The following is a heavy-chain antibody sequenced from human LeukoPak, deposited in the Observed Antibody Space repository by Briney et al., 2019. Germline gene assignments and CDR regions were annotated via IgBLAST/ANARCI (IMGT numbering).Heavy chain of an antibody. V-gene: IGHV3-66*01. Sequence: GGSLRLSCAASGFTVSSNYMSWVRQAPGKGLEWVSVIYSGGSTYYADSVKGRFTISRDNSKNTLYLQMNSLRVEDTAVYYCARCTTGRTFGSLREIKRSREIDYWGQGTLVTVSS. CDR1: GFTVSSNY. J-gene: IGHJ4*02. CDR3: ARCTTGRTFGSLREIKRSREIDY. CDR2: IYSGGST. D-gene: IGHD1-1*01.